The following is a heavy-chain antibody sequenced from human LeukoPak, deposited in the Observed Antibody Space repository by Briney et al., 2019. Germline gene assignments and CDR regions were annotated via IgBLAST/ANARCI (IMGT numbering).Heavy chain of an antibody. J-gene: IGHJ6*03. Sequence: SSETLSLTCTVSGGSISSSSYYWGWIRQPPGKGLEWIGSIYYSGSTYYNPSLKSRVTISVDTSKNQFSLKLSSVTAADTAVYYCARYYYDSSAYAIYYYYTDVWGKGTTVTISS. CDR3: ARYYYDSSAYAIYYYYTDV. CDR2: IYYSGST. D-gene: IGHD3-22*01. V-gene: IGHV4-39*01. CDR1: GGSISSSSYY.